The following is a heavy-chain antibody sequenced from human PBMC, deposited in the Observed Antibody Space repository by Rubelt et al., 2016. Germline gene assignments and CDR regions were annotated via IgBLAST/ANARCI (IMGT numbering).Heavy chain of an antibody. V-gene: IGHV4-34*01. CDR3: ARGKVVPAAIARSNWFDP. CDR2: INHSGST. CDR1: GGSFSGYY. D-gene: IGHD2-2*01. J-gene: IGHJ5*02. Sequence: QVQLQQWGAGLLKPSETLSLTCAVYGGSFSGYYWSWIRQPPGKGLEWIGEINHSGSTNYNPSLKSRVTISVDTSKNQFALKLRSVTAADTAVYYCARGKVVPAAIARSNWFDPWGQGTLVTVSS.